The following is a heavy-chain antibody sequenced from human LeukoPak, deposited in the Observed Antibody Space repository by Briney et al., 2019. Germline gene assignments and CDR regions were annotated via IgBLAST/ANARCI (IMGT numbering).Heavy chain of an antibody. CDR1: GGSFSGYY. CDR3: AGRRRNFTAVAGYFDY. D-gene: IGHD6-19*01. CDR2: INHSGST. Sequence: SETLSLTCAVYGGSFSGYYWSWIRQPPGKGLEWIGEINHSGSTNYNPSLKSRVTISVDTSKNQFSLKLSSVTAADTAVYYCAGRRRNFTAVAGYFDYWGQGTLVTVSS. V-gene: IGHV4-34*01. J-gene: IGHJ4*02.